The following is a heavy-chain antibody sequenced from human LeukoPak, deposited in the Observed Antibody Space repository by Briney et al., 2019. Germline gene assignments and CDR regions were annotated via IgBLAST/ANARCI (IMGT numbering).Heavy chain of an antibody. D-gene: IGHD4-17*01. J-gene: IGHJ5*02. Sequence: PGGSLRLSCAASGIIFSSSGMHWVRQAPGKGLEWVAMIWSDGSNEYYADSVKGQFTISRDNSKNTLYLQMNSLRAEDTAVYYCARDKGLRSLDPWGQGTLVTVSS. CDR1: GIIFSSSG. CDR3: ARDKGLRSLDP. V-gene: IGHV3-33*01. CDR2: IWSDGSNE.